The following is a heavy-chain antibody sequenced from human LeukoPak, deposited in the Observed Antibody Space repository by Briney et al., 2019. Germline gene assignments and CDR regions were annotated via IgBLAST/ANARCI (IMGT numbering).Heavy chain of an antibody. CDR2: FIPIFGTA. Sequence: ASVKVSCKASGGTFSSYAISWVRQAPGQGLEWMGGFIPIFGTANYAQKFQGRVTITADESTSTAYMELSSLRSEDTAVYYCARDRIAVAGTRWIYFDYWGQGTLVTVSS. CDR1: GGTFSSYA. CDR3: ARDRIAVAGTRWIYFDY. V-gene: IGHV1-69*13. J-gene: IGHJ4*02. D-gene: IGHD6-19*01.